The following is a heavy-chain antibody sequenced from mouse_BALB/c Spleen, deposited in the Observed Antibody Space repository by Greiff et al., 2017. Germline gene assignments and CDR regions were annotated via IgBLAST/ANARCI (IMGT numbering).Heavy chain of an antibody. J-gene: IGHJ2*01. CDR2: ISSGGSYT. CDR3: ARDRGDYVFDY. D-gene: IGHD2-4*01. CDR1: GFTFSSYA. V-gene: IGHV5-9-4*01. Sequence: EVHRVESGGGLVKPGGSLKLSCAASGFTFSSYAMSWVRQSPEKRLEWVAEISSGGSYTYYPDTVTGRFTISRDNAKNTLYLEMSSLRSEDTAMYYCARDRGDYVFDYWGQGTTLTVSS.